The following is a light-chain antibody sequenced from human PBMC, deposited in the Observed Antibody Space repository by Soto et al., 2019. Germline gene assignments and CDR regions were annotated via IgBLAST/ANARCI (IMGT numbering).Light chain of an antibody. V-gene: IGKV1-5*01. J-gene: IGKJ4*01. CDR1: QTISSW. CDR2: EAP. CDR3: QQYDNLPRLT. Sequence: DFQMTQSPSSLSASVGDRVTITCRASQTISSWLAWYQQKPGKAPKLMIYEAPTLQSGVPSRFSGSGSGTDFTFTISSLQPEDIATYYCQQYDNLPRLTFGGGTKVDIK.